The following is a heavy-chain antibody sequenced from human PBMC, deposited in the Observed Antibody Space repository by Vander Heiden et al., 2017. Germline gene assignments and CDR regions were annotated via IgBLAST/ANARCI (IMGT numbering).Heavy chain of an antibody. Sequence: EVQLLESGGGLVQPGGSLRLSCAASGFTLSNYGMNWVRQTPGKGLEWVSSINGSGVNTYYADSVKGRFTISRDNSKNTVFLLMSSLRGEDTAEYYCAKEKGFRGAFDVWGQGTMVAVSS. D-gene: IGHD2-21*01. CDR1: GFTLSNYG. J-gene: IGHJ3*01. CDR3: AKEKGFRGAFDV. CDR2: INGSGVNT. V-gene: IGHV3-23*01.